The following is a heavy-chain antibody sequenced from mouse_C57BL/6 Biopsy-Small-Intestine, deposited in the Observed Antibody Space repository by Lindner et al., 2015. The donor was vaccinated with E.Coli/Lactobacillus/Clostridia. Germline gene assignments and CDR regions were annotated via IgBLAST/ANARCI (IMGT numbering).Heavy chain of an antibody. V-gene: IGHV1-81*01. CDR1: GYTFTSYG. Sequence: QLQESGAELARPGASVKLSCKASGYTFTSYGISWVKQRTGQGLEWIGEIYPRSGNTYYNEKFKGKATLTADKSSSTAYMELRSLTSEDSAVYFCAREETAQAWFAYWGQGTLVTVSA. J-gene: IGHJ3*01. CDR2: IYPRSGNT. CDR3: AREETAQAWFAY. D-gene: IGHD3-2*02.